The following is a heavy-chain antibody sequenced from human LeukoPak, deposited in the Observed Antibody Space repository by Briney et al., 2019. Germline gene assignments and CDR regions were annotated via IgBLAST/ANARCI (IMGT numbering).Heavy chain of an antibody. J-gene: IGHJ4*02. CDR2: IYYGGST. Sequence: SETLSLTCTVSGRSISSYYWSWIRQPPGKGLEWIVYIYYGGSTNYNPSLKSRVTISVDTSKNQFSLKLSSVTAADTAVYYCARYYYDSSGYYFDYWGQGTLVTVSS. D-gene: IGHD3-22*01. V-gene: IGHV4-59*01. CDR3: ARYYYDSSGYYFDY. CDR1: GRSISSYY.